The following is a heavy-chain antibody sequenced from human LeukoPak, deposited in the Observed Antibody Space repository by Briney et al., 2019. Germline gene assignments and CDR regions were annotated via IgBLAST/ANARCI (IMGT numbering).Heavy chain of an antibody. CDR1: GFTFTNYA. D-gene: IGHD2-21*01. V-gene: IGHV3-23*01. Sequence: GGSLRLSCAASGFTFTNYAMTWVRQAPGKGLEWVSSISDTNATTYYAESVKGRCTISRDNSKNTVYLQLNNLRAEDTAVYFCVRHDSFIPFWGQGTLVTVSS. J-gene: IGHJ4*02. CDR3: VRHDSFIPF. CDR2: ISDTNATT.